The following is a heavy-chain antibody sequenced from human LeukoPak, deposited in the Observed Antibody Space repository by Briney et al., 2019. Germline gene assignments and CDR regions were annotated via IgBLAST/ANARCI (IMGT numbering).Heavy chain of an antibody. J-gene: IGHJ3*02. CDR1: GFTFSSYS. CDR3: ARDMNYDHAFDI. D-gene: IGHD1-7*01. CDR2: ISSSSSYI. V-gene: IGHV3-21*01. Sequence: SGGSLRLSCAASGFTFSSYSMNWVRQAPGKGLEWVSSISSSSSYIYYADSVKGRFTISRDNAKNSLYLQMNSPRAEDTAVYYCARDMNYDHAFDIWGQGTMVTVSS.